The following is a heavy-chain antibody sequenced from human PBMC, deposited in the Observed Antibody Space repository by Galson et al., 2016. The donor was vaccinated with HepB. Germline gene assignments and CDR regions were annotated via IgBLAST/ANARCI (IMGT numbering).Heavy chain of an antibody. CDR1: GYSFSDNW. CDR2: IYPGDSDT. Sequence: QSGAEVKKPGESLRLSCQGLGYSFSDNWIGWVRQKPGKGLGWMGVIYPGDSDTRYSPSFEGQVTISVDKSINTAYLQWTTLKAADTAIYYCTRPPDYADYVFGHWGQGTLVTVSS. V-gene: IGHV5-51*03. D-gene: IGHD4-17*01. J-gene: IGHJ4*02. CDR3: TRPPDYADYVFGH.